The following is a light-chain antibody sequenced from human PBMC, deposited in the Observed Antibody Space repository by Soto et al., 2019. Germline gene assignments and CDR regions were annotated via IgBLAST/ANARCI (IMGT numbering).Light chain of an antibody. CDR3: QQYNSYSGT. CDR1: QSISSW. V-gene: IGKV1-5*01. Sequence: DIQLTQSPSTLSASVEDRVTITCRASQSISSWLAWYQQKPGKAPKLLIYDASSLESGVPSRFSGSGSGTEITLTISSLQPDDFATYYCQQYNSYSGTFGQGTKVDIK. J-gene: IGKJ1*01. CDR2: DAS.